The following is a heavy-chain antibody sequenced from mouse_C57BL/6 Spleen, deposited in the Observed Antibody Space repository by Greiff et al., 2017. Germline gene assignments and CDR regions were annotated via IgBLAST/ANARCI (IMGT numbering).Heavy chain of an antibody. CDR3: TRTTTVVATGAMDY. Sequence: QVQLQQSGAELVRPGASVTLSCKASGYTFTDYEMHWVKQTPVHGLEWIGAIDPETGGTAYNQKFKGKAILTADKSSSTAYMELRSLTSEDSAVYYCTRTTTVVATGAMDYWGQGTSVTVSS. J-gene: IGHJ4*01. V-gene: IGHV1-15*01. CDR2: IDPETGGT. CDR1: GYTFTDYE. D-gene: IGHD1-1*01.